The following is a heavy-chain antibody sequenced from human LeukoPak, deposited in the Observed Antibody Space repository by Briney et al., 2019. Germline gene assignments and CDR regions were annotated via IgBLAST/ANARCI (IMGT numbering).Heavy chain of an antibody. Sequence: ASVKVSCKASGYTFTGYYVHWVRQAPGQGLEWMGWINPNSGGTNYAQKFQGRVTMTRDTSISTAYMELSRLRSDDTAVYYCARDFQSYGSGSYPNYWGQGTLVTVSS. J-gene: IGHJ4*02. V-gene: IGHV1-2*02. CDR3: ARDFQSYGSGSYPNY. CDR1: GYTFTGYY. D-gene: IGHD3-10*01. CDR2: INPNSGGT.